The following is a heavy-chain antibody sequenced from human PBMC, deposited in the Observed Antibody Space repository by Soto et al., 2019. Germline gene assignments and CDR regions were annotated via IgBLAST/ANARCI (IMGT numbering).Heavy chain of an antibody. J-gene: IGHJ4*02. CDR1: GFTFSRHW. CDR3: IRGAAGVVGGGFFDS. Sequence: EVQLMQSGGGLLQPGTGGSLRLSCAASGFTFSRHWMHWVRQGPGKGLLWVSRISPDGSTTTYADSLKGRVTVSRDNAQRLPFLEIGHLTGGGTGVFFWIRGAAGVVGGGFFDSWGQGTLVTVSS. V-gene: IGHV3-74*01. D-gene: IGHD3-16*01. CDR2: ISPDGSTT.